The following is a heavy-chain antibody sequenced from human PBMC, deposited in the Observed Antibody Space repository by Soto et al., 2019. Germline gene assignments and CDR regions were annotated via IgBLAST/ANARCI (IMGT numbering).Heavy chain of an antibody. D-gene: IGHD1-26*01. CDR3: ARHRHPRGTVGATSPLDP. CDR2: HYSGGST. CDR1: GFSVSSNY. J-gene: IGHJ5*02. Sequence: GGSLRLSSAISGFSVSSNYLSWVRQAPGKGLEWVSVHYSGGSTYYADSVQGRFNISRDKSNTTLYLQMRRVRAEDTAVYFCARHRHPRGTVGATSPLDPWGQGTQVTVSS. V-gene: IGHV3-53*01.